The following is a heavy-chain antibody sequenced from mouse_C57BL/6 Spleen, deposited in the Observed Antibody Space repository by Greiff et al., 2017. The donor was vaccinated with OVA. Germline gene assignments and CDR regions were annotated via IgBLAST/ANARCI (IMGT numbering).Heavy chain of an antibody. Sequence: QVQLQESGAELAKPGASVKLSCTASGYTFTRYWMHWVKQRPGQGLEWIGNINTSSGYTKYNQKFKDKATLTADKSTSTSYMQLSSLTYEDSAFYDCARKGDFGGKFDAMDSWGQGTSVTVSS. CDR3: ARKGDFGGKFDAMDS. CDR1: GYTFTRYW. J-gene: IGHJ4*01. CDR2: INTSSGYT. V-gene: IGHV1-7*01. D-gene: IGHD3-1*01.